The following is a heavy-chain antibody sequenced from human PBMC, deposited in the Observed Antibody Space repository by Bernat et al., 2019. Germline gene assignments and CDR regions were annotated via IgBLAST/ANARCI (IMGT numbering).Heavy chain of an antibody. V-gene: IGHV3-7*01. CDR1: GFTFSSYW. D-gene: IGHD2-21*02. Sequence: EVQLVESGGGLVQPGGSLRLSCAASGFTFSSYWMSWVRQAPGKGLEWVANIKQDGSEKYYVDSVKGRFTISRDNAKNSLYLQMNSLRAEDTAVYYCARDFCGGDCSVNPPDNDWGQGTLVTVSS. CDR2: IKQDGSEK. CDR3: ARDFCGGDCSVNPPDND. J-gene: IGHJ4*02.